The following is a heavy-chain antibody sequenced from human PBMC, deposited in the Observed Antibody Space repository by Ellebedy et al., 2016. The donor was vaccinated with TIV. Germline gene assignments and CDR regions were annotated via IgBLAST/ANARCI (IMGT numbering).Heavy chain of an antibody. CDR1: AYSFINYW. CDR3: AKLGHRATPDDS. J-gene: IGHJ4*02. Sequence: GESLKISCQGSAYSFINYWIVWVRQMPGRGLEWMGIIVLSDSDTRYSPSFQGPVNISADRSVTTAYLHFNSLKPSDTAVYYCAKLGHRATPDDSWGQGTLVTVSS. V-gene: IGHV5-51*01. CDR2: IVLSDSDT. D-gene: IGHD1-14*01.